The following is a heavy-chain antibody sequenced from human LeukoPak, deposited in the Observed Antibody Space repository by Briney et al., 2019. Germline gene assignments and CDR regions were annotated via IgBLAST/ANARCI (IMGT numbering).Heavy chain of an antibody. CDR1: GFTFSSYA. D-gene: IGHD6-19*01. Sequence: GGSLRLSCAASGFTFSSYAMSWVRQAPGKGLEWVSAISGSGGSAYYADSVKGRFTISRDNSKNTLYLQMNSLRAEDTAVYYCAKDDQQWLQTHFDYWGQGTLVTVSS. V-gene: IGHV3-23*01. CDR2: ISGSGGSA. CDR3: AKDDQQWLQTHFDY. J-gene: IGHJ4*02.